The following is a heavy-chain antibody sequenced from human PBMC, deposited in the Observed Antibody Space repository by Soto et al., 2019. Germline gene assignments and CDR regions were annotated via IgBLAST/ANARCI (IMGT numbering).Heavy chain of an antibody. D-gene: IGHD3-22*01. V-gene: IGHV3-48*03. CDR1: GFTFSSYE. CDR3: ASDTYYYDSSGYYYGMDV. Sequence: GGSLRLSCAASGFTFSSYEMNWVRQAPGKGLEWVSYISSSGSTIYYADSVKGRFTISRDNAKNSLYLQMNSLRAEDTAVYYCASDTYYYDSSGYYYGMDVWGQGTTVTVSS. J-gene: IGHJ6*02. CDR2: ISSSGSTI.